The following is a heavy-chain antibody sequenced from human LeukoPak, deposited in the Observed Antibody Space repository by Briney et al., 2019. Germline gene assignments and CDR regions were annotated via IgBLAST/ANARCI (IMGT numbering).Heavy chain of an antibody. CDR3: ARPRFGYFDY. CDR2: INHSGST. D-gene: IGHD3-10*01. Sequence: SETLSLTCAVYGGSFSGYYWGWIRRPPGKGLEWIGEINHSGSTNYNPSLKSRVTISVDTSKNQFSLKLSSVTAADTAVYYCARPRFGYFDYWGQGTLVTVSS. CDR1: GGSFSGYY. J-gene: IGHJ4*02. V-gene: IGHV4-34*01.